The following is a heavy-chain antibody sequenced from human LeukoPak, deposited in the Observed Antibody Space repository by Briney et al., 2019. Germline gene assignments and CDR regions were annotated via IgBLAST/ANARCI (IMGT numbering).Heavy chain of an antibody. V-gene: IGHV3-48*02. J-gene: IGHJ4*02. Sequence: GGSLRLSCAASGFTFSPYGMNWLRQAPGKGLEWVSYLSGRSDSIYYAESVKGRFTISRDNAKNSLYLQMNSLRDEDTAVYYCARDFRYRDSSGYYSFDYWGQGTLVTVSS. D-gene: IGHD3-22*01. CDR3: ARDFRYRDSSGYYSFDY. CDR1: GFTFSPYG. CDR2: LSGRSDSI.